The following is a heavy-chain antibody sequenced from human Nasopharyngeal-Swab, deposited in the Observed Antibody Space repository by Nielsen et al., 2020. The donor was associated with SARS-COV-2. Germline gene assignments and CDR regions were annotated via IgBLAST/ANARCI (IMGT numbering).Heavy chain of an antibody. V-gene: IGHV3-74*01. Sequence: GESLKISCAASGYTFSSYWMHWVRQVPGKGLVWVSRINIDGSITDYADSVKGRFTISRDNSRNTLYLQMSSLRVEDTALYYCVRHSTYPEYFEHWGQGTPVTVSS. J-gene: IGHJ1*01. CDR2: INIDGSIT. CDR3: VRHSTYPEYFEH. D-gene: IGHD4-11*01. CDR1: GYTFSSYW.